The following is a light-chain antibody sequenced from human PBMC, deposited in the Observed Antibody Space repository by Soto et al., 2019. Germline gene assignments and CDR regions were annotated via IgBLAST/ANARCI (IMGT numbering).Light chain of an antibody. V-gene: IGKV1-6*01. CDR1: RDIGND. CDR3: QQYNSYSPHT. CDR2: AAS. J-gene: IGKJ2*01. Sequence: AIQMTQSPSSLSASVGDRVTITCRASRDIGNDLGWYQQKPGKAPKHLIFAASNLQSGVPSRFSGGGSGTDFTLTISSLQPDDFATYYCQQYNSYSPHTFGQGTKLEIK.